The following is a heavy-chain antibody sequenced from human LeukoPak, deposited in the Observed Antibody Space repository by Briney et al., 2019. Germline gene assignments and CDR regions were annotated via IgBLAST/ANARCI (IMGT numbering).Heavy chain of an antibody. CDR1: GGSISNYY. J-gene: IGHJ6*03. Sequence: SETLSLTCTVSGGSISNYYWNWIRQPAGKGLEWIGCIYTSGSTEYNPSLKSRVTMSVDTSKNQFSLKLTSVTAADTAVYYCARGPPYCSTTNCYYMDVWGKGTTVTVSS. V-gene: IGHV4-4*07. CDR3: ARGPPYCSTTNCYYMDV. D-gene: IGHD2-2*01. CDR2: IYTSGST.